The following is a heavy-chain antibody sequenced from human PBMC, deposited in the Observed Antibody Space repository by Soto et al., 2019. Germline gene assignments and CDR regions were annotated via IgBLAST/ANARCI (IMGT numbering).Heavy chain of an antibody. CDR3: AQTEDGGRSRTPAGWFDA. V-gene: IGHV2-26*01. CDR1: GFSLSNAGMG. D-gene: IGHD2-15*01. CDR2: IFSNDER. J-gene: IGHJ5*02. Sequence: QVTLKESGPVLVKPTETLTLTCTVSGFSLSNAGMGVSWIRQPPGKALEWLAHIFSNDERRFSTSLKNRLSISKDTSNSQVVLNMTNMDPVDTATYYCAQTEDGGRSRTPAGWFDAWGQGTLVTVSS.